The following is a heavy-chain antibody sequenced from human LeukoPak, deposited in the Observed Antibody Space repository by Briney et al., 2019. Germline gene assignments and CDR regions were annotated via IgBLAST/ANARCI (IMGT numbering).Heavy chain of an antibody. Sequence: GGSLRLSCAASGFTFSRYAMSWVRQAPGRGLEWVSAIRGSGGSTYYADSVKGRFTISRDNSKNALYPQMNSLRAEDTAVYYCAKGGLTICLYNWFDPWGQGTLVTVSS. D-gene: IGHD4-11*01. CDR2: IRGSGGST. V-gene: IGHV3-23*01. CDR3: AKGGLTICLYNWFDP. CDR1: GFTFSRYA. J-gene: IGHJ5*02.